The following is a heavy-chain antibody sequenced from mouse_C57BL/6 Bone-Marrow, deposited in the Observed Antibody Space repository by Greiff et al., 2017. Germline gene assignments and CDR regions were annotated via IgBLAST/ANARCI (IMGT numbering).Heavy chain of an antibody. CDR1: GYSFTGYY. V-gene: IGHV1-42*01. Sequence: VQLQQSGPELVKPGASVKISCKASGYSFTGYYMNWVKQSPEKSLEWIGEINPSTGGTTYNQKFKAKATLTVDKSSSTAYMQLKSLTSEDSAVXYCARWGENGGEGTTQTVSS. J-gene: IGHJ2*01. CDR2: INPSTGGT. CDR3: ARWGEN.